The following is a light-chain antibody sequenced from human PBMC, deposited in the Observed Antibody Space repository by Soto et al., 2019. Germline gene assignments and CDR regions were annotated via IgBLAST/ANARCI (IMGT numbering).Light chain of an antibody. Sequence: DLQMTLSPSSYSASVGERPTITCRASQSISNYLNWYQQKPGQAPTLLIYAASSLQSGVPSRFSGSESGTDFTLTIRSLQSEDSGVYDCQKYKNWPPITVGKGTRLAI. CDR3: QKYKNWPPIT. CDR2: AAS. J-gene: IGKJ5*01. V-gene: IGKV1-39*02. CDR1: QSISNY.